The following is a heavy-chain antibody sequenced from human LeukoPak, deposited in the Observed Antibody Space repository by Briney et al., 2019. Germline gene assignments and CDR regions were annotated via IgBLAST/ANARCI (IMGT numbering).Heavy chain of an antibody. J-gene: IGHJ3*02. CDR1: GFTFSSYA. CDR3: ARFRLRLGELSLGDAFDI. V-gene: IGHV3-23*01. D-gene: IGHD3-16*02. CDR2: ISGSGGST. Sequence: PGGSLRLSCAASGFTFSSYAMSWVRQAPGKGLEWASAISGSGGSTYYADSAKGRFTISRDNSKNTLYLQMNSLRAEDTAVYYCARFRLRLGELSLGDAFDIWGQGTMVTVSS.